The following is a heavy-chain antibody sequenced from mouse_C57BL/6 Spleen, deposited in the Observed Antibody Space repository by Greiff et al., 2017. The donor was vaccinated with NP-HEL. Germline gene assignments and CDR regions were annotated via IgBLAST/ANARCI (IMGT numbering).Heavy chain of an antibody. CDR2: ISYSGST. CDR1: GYSITSGYD. D-gene: IGHD1-1*01. V-gene: IGHV3-1*01. Sequence: VQLQQSGPGMVKPSQSLSLTCTVTGYSITSGYDWHWIRHFPGNKLEWMGYISYSGSTNYNPSLKSRISITHDTSKNHFFLKLNSVTTEDTATYYCARAGNYYGSYWYFDVWGTGTTVTVSS. CDR3: ARAGNYYGSYWYFDV. J-gene: IGHJ1*03.